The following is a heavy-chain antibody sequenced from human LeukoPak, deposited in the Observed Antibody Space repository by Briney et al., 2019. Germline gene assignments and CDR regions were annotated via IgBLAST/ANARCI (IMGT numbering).Heavy chain of an antibody. D-gene: IGHD3-3*01. CDR3: AKSVGGFWSGYYLYYFDY. CDR1: GFTFDDYA. J-gene: IGHJ4*02. V-gene: IGHV3-43*02. Sequence: PGGSLRLSCGASGFTFDDYAMHWVRQAPGKGLEWVSLISGDGGSTYYADSVKGRFTISRDNSKNSLYLQMNSLRTEDTALYYCAKSVGGFWSGYYLYYFDYWGQGTLVTVSS. CDR2: ISGDGGST.